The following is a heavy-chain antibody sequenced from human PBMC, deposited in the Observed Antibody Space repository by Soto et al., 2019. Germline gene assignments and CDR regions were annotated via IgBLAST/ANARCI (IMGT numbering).Heavy chain of an antibody. CDR3: ARTAIVVVTAARFRPYNWFDP. V-gene: IGHV4-34*01. D-gene: IGHD2-21*02. CDR1: GGSFSGYY. CDR2: INHSGST. Sequence: SETLSLTCAVYGGSFSGYYWSWIRQPPGKGLEWIGEINHSGSTNYNPSLKSRVTISVDTSKNQFSLKLSSVTAADTAVYYCARTAIVVVTAARFRPYNWFDPWGQGTLVTVSS. J-gene: IGHJ5*02.